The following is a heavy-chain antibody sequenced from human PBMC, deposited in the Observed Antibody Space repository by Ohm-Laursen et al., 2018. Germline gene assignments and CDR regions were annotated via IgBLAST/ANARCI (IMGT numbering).Heavy chain of an antibody. J-gene: IGHJ4*02. D-gene: IGHD3-16*02. V-gene: IGHV3-69-1*01. CDR2: VSSTNTR. CDR3: ARESGMITFGGVIVNHFDY. Sequence: SLRLSCSASRFTFSDYYMNWVCQALGKGLEWVSSVSSTNTRYYADSVKGRFTISRDNAKNSLYLQMNSLRAEDTAVYYCARESGMITFGGVIVNHFDYWGQGTLVTVSS. CDR1: RFTFSDYY.